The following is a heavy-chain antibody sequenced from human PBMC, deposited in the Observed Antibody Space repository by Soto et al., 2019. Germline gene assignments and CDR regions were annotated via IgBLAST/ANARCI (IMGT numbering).Heavy chain of an antibody. V-gene: IGHV4-34*01. CDR1: GGTFSGYY. CDR2: INHSGST. J-gene: IGHJ4*02. D-gene: IGHD3-10*01. Sequence: QVHLQQWGAGLLKPSETLSVTCAVYGGTFSGYYWSWIRQPPGKGLEWIGEINHSGSTNYNPSLKSRVTISMDTSKNQFSLKLSSVTAADTAVYYCASTAGILLWFGELRYYFDFWGQGTLVSV. CDR3: ASTAGILLWFGELRYYFDF.